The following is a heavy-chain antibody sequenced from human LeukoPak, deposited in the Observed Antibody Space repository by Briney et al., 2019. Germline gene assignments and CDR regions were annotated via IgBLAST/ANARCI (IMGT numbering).Heavy chain of an antibody. CDR3: AKSLIAATGDGY. CDR2: ISGNGGGT. CDR1: GFTFTNYA. Sequence: GGSLRLSCAASGFTFTNYAMTWARQAPGKGLEWVSSISGNGGGTFYADPVKGRFTISRDNSKNTLNLQMNSLRAEDTAVYYCAKSLIAATGDGYWGQGTLVTVSS. D-gene: IGHD2-15*01. V-gene: IGHV3-23*01. J-gene: IGHJ4*02.